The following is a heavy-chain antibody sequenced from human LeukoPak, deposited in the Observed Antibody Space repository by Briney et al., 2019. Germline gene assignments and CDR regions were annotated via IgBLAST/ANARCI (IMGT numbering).Heavy chain of an antibody. J-gene: IGHJ3*02. D-gene: IGHD6-19*01. CDR2: IYYSGST. CDR1: GGSLSSYY. CDR3: ARHKYSTGWPPEGAFDI. V-gene: IGHV4-59*04. Sequence: SETLSLTCAVSGGSLSSYYWSWIRQPPPKGLEWVASIYYSGSTYYNPSLKSRVPISVGTSKHQFFLELGSVTDADAAVYYCARHKYSTGWPPEGAFDIWGQGTMVTVSS.